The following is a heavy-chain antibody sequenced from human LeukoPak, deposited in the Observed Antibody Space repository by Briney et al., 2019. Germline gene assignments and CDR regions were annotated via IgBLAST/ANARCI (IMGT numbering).Heavy chain of an antibody. CDR3: ARGGVTSFIDY. D-gene: IGHD2-21*02. Sequence: ASVKVSCQASGYTFSVYGVSWVRQAPGQGLEWMGWINPDNGDTSIAQKLQGRVTMTADTSTTTAYMELRGLISDDTAVYYCARGGVTSFIDYWGQGTLVTVSS. V-gene: IGHV1-18*01. CDR2: INPDNGDT. J-gene: IGHJ4*02. CDR1: GYTFSVYG.